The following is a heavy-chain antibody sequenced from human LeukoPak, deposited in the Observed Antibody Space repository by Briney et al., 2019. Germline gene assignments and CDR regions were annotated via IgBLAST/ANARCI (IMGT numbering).Heavy chain of an antibody. D-gene: IGHD1-26*01. Sequence: ASVKVSCKASGYTFTTYAMNWMRQAPGQGLEWMGWINTNTGNPTYAQGFTGRFVFSLDTSVSTAYLQISSLKAEDTAVYYCARVPVYSGRYPYYFDYWGQGTLVTVSS. CDR2: INTNTGNP. CDR3: ARVPVYSGRYPYYFDY. V-gene: IGHV7-4-1*02. CDR1: GYTFTTYA. J-gene: IGHJ4*02.